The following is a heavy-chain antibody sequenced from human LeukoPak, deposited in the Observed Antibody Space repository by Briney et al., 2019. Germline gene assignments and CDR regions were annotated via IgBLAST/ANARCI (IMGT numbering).Heavy chain of an antibody. CDR1: GFTVSSNE. D-gene: IGHD1-26*01. CDR2: IKQDGSEK. J-gene: IGHJ4*02. V-gene: IGHV3-7*01. Sequence: GGSLRLSCAASGFTVSSNEMSWVRQAPGKGLEWVANIKQDGSEKYYVDSVKGRFTISRDNAKNSLYLQMNSLRAEDTAVYYCARDKIVGATYFDYWGQGTLVTVSS. CDR3: ARDKIVGATYFDY.